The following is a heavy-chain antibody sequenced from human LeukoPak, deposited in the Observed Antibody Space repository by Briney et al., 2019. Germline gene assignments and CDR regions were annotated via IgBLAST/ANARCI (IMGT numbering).Heavy chain of an antibody. CDR1: GGSVSSGSYY. V-gene: IGHV4-61*01. CDR2: IYYSGST. Sequence: SETLSITCTVSGGSVSSGSYYWSWIRQPPGKGLEWIGYIYYSGSTNYNPSLKSRVTISVDTSKNQFSLKLSSVTAADTAVYYCARVMRTAKKVLDYWGQGTLVTVSS. J-gene: IGHJ4*02. D-gene: IGHD3-3*01. CDR3: ARVMRTAKKVLDY.